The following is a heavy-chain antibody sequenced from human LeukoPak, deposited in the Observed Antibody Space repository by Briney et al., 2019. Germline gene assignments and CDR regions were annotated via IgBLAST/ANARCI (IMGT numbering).Heavy chain of an antibody. Sequence: SETLSLTCVVYGGSFSGYYWNWIRQPPGKGLEWIGEINHSGSTNYNPSLKSRVTISVDTSKNQFSLKLSSVTAADTAVYYCARGRNRSSWQHYYYYGVDAWGQGTTVTVSS. CDR2: INHSGST. D-gene: IGHD6-13*01. CDR3: ARGRNRSSWQHYYYYGVDA. CDR1: GGSFSGYY. V-gene: IGHV4-34*01. J-gene: IGHJ6*02.